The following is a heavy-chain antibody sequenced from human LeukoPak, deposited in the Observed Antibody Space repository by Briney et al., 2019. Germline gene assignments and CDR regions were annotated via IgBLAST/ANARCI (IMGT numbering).Heavy chain of an antibody. J-gene: IGHJ4*02. D-gene: IGHD6-13*01. V-gene: IGHV3-7*01. CDR3: GRVIAGAIDY. CDR2: INLDGSER. Sequence: GGSLRLSCAASGFTFSGHSMTWVRQAPGKGLEWVANINLDGSERFYVDSVKGRFTISGDNADNSMYLQMNSLRAEDTAVYYCGRVIAGAIDYWGQGTLVTVSS. CDR1: GFTFSGHS.